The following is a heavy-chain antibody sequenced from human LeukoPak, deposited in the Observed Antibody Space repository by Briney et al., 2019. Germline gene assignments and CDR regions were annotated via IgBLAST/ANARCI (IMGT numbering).Heavy chain of an antibody. CDR1: GYTLTELS. D-gene: IGHD1-1*01. J-gene: IGHJ3*02. CDR2: FDPEDGET. CDR3: ATDLFGRWNLPGYAFDI. Sequence: ASVKVSCKVSGYTLTELSMHWVRQAPGKGLEWMGGFDPEDGETIYAQKFQGRVTMTEDTSTDTAYMELSSLRSEDTAVYYCATDLFGRWNLPGYAFDIWGQGTMVTVSS. V-gene: IGHV1-24*01.